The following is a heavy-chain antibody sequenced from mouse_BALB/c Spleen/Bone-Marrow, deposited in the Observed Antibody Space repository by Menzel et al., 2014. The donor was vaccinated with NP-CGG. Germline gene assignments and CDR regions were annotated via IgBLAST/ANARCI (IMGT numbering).Heavy chain of an antibody. D-gene: IGHD2-12*01. J-gene: IGHJ3*01. CDR1: GYTFTDYE. V-gene: IGHV1-15*01. Sequence: QVQLQQPGAELVRPRASVTLSCKASGYTFTDYEMHWVKQTPVHGLEWIGAIDPETGGTAYNQKFKGKATLTADKSSSTAYMELRSLTSEDSAVYYCTSYDWFAYWGQGTLVTVSA. CDR3: TSYDWFAY. CDR2: IDPETGGT.